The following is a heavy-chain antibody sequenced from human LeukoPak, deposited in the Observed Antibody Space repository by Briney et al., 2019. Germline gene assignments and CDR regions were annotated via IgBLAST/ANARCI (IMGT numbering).Heavy chain of an antibody. D-gene: IGHD2-2*01. J-gene: IGHJ3*02. CDR2: IFYSGGS. CDR1: GGSISSYY. V-gene: IGHV4-59*08. Sequence: SETLSLTCTVSGGSISSYYWTWIRQPPGKGLEWIGYIFYSGGSNHNPSLKSRVTISVDTSKNHFSLKLSSVTAADTAVYYCARLGSTFDIWGQGTMVTVSS. CDR3: ARLGSTFDI.